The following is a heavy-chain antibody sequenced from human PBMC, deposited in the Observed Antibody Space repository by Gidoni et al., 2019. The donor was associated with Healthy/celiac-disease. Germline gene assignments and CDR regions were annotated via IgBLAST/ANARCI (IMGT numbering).Heavy chain of an antibody. D-gene: IGHD6-6*01. Sequence: EVQLVESGGGLVQPGGSLRLSCAASGFTFSSYEMNWVRQAPGKGLEWVSYISSSGSTIYYADSVKGRFTISRDNAKNSLYLQMNSLRAEDTAVYYCARVKRGLAARHFYGMDVWGQGTTVTVSS. CDR3: ARVKRGLAARHFYGMDV. CDR2: ISSSGSTI. CDR1: GFTFSSYE. V-gene: IGHV3-48*03. J-gene: IGHJ6*02.